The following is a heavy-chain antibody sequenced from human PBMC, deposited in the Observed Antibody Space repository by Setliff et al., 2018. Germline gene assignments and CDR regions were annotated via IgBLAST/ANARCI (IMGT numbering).Heavy chain of an antibody. D-gene: IGHD1-1*01. J-gene: IGHJ4*02. CDR3: AKVKRQLIRGSGFDL. V-gene: IGHV3-11*04. CDR1: GFSFSDYY. Sequence: PGGSLRLSCAAAGFSFSDYYMSWVRQAPGKGLEWISKISGSGITIYYADSVQGRFTISRDNHKNTLYLQMNSLRVEDTALYYCAKVKRQLIRGSGFDLWGQGTLVTVSS. CDR2: ISGSGITI.